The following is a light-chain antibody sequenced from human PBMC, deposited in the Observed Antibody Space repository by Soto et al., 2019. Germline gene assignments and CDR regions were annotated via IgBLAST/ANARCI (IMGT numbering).Light chain of an antibody. Sequence: QSALTQPASVSGSPGQSITISCTGTSGDIGSYNRVSWYQQHPGKAPKLILYDVTDRPSGVSNRFSGSKSGNTASLTISGLQAEDEAEYYCSSYTNINTRACVFGTGTKVTVL. CDR2: DVT. J-gene: IGLJ1*01. CDR3: SSYTNINTRACV. CDR1: SGDIGSYNR. V-gene: IGLV2-14*03.